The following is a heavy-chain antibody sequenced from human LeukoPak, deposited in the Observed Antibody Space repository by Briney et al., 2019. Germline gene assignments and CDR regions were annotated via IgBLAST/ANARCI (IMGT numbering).Heavy chain of an antibody. CDR3: ASRPPTGVHFDY. CDR2: IYHSGST. V-gene: IGHV4-30-2*01. CDR1: GGSISSGGYY. J-gene: IGHJ4*02. Sequence: PSQTLSLTCTVSGGSISSGGYYWSWIRQPPGKGLEWIGYIYHSGSTYYNPSLKSRVTISVDRSKDQFSLKLSSVTAADTAVYYCASRPPTGVHFDYWGQGTLVTVSS. D-gene: IGHD3-10*01.